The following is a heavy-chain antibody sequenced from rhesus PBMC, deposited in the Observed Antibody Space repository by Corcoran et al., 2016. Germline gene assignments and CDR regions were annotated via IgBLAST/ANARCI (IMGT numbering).Heavy chain of an antibody. Sequence: QLQLQESGPRLVTPSAALSLTCAVSGGSISSNYWRWIRPPPGTGMEWIGRFYGRGGSTDYNPPLKRRVTMSTYTSKNQFSLKLSSVTAADTAWYYGARGGYWGYVDYWGQGVLVTVSS. CDR2: FYGRGGST. CDR1: GGSISSNY. J-gene: IGHJ4*01. CDR3: ARGGYWGYVDY. D-gene: IGHD3-34*01. V-gene: IGHV4-173*01.